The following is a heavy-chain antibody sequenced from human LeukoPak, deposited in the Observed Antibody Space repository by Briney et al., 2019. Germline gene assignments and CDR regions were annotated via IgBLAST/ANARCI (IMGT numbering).Heavy chain of an antibody. V-gene: IGHV4-4*08. CDR2: ISASGST. CDR1: GASISSHY. Sequence: SETLSLTCTVSGASISSHYWSWVRQTPGKGLEWIGYISASGSTTYDPSLKGRVTISSDPSKNQFSLRLSSVSAADTAVYYCARDPSRDWAPYAVDVWGLGTTVIVSS. J-gene: IGHJ6*02. CDR3: ARDPSRDWAPYAVDV. D-gene: IGHD3-9*01.